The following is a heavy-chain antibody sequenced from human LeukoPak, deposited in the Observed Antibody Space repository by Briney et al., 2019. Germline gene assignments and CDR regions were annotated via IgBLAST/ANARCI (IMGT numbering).Heavy chain of an antibody. CDR1: GGSFSNFT. CDR2: TIPLFGTA. D-gene: IGHD3-10*01. V-gene: IGHV1-69*05. CDR3: ARDLLWFGEPSNWFDP. Sequence: SSVKESCKASGGSFSNFTITWVRQAPGQGLEWMGGTIPLFGTANYAQEVQGRVTITTDESTNTAYMELSSLRSEDTAVYYCARDLLWFGEPSNWFDPWGQGTLVTVSS. J-gene: IGHJ5*02.